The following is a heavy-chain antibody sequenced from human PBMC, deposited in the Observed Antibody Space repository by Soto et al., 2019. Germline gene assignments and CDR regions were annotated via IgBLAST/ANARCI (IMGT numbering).Heavy chain of an antibody. D-gene: IGHD6-19*01. CDR3: GKDLSSGGDY. J-gene: IGHJ4*02. Sequence: QVQLVESGGGVVQPGRSLRLSCAASGFTFSSYGMHWVRQAPGKGLEWVAVISYDGSNKYYADSVKGRFTISRDNSQNALDLQMNSLRAEDTAVDYCGKDLSSGGDYWGQGTLVTVSS. CDR2: ISYDGSNK. V-gene: IGHV3-30*18. CDR1: GFTFSSYG.